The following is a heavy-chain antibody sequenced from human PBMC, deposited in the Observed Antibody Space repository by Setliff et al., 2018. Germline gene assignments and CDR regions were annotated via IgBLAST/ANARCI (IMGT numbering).Heavy chain of an antibody. CDR1: GGSISSSSYY. V-gene: IGHV3-53*01. J-gene: IGHJ4*02. CDR3: ARDHNYAYDY. CDR2: FYSGGST. Sequence: PSETLSLTCTVSGGSISSSSYYWGWIRQAPGKGLEWVSVFYSGGSTYYADSVKGRFTISRDNSKNTLDLQMNSLRAEDTAVYYCARDHNYAYDYWGQGTLVTVSS. D-gene: IGHD1-1*01.